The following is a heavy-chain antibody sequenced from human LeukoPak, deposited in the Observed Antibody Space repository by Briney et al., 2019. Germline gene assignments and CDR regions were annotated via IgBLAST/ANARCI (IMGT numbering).Heavy chain of an antibody. V-gene: IGHV3-9*01. J-gene: IGHJ4*02. CDR2: IGWNSGSI. D-gene: IGHD5-24*01. CDR3: AKDGRWLQLEYYFDY. CDR1: GLTFSNYA. Sequence: GGSLRLSCAVSGLTFSNYAMHWVRQAPGKGLEWVSTIGWNSGSIGYADSVKGRFTISRDNAKNSLYLQMNSLRAEDTAFYYCAKDGRWLQLEYYFDYWGQGTLVTVSS.